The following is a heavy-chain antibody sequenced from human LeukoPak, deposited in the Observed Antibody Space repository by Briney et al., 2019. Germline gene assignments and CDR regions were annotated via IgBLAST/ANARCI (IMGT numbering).Heavy chain of an antibody. V-gene: IGHV1-69*06. CDR2: IIPIFGTA. D-gene: IGHD2-2*01. CDR3: ARDGDVVVPAAIVSYGDYSPFDY. J-gene: IGHJ4*02. CDR1: GGTFSSYA. Sequence: GASVKVSCKASGGTFSSYAISWVRQAPGQGLEWMGGIIPIFGTANYAQKFQGRVTITADKSTSTAYMELNSLRAEDTAVYYCARDGDVVVPAAIVSYGDYSPFDYWGQGTLVTVSS.